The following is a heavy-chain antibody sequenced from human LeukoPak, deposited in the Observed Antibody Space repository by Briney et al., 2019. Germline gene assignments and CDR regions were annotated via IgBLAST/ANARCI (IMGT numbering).Heavy chain of an antibody. CDR2: ISSSSSTI. D-gene: IGHD4-11*01. J-gene: IGHJ5*02. V-gene: IGHV3-48*01. CDR3: ARDVNTYSNYVNWFDP. Sequence: QSGGSLRLSCAASGFTFSSYSMNWVRQAPGKGLEWVSYISSSSSTIYYADSVKGRFTISRDNAKNSLYLQMNSLRAEDTAVYYCARDVNTYSNYVNWFDPWGQGTLVTVSS. CDR1: GFTFSSYS.